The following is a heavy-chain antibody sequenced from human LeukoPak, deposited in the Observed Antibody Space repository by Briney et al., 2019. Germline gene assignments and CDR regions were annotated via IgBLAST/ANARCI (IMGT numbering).Heavy chain of an antibody. D-gene: IGHD3-16*01. CDR3: AKGRESWGGDYLDS. CDR2: IGSSGGT. CDR1: GFTFSSYA. Sequence: GGSLRLSCAASGFTFSSYAMNWVRQAPGKGLEWVSVIGSSGGTFYAESVKGRFTISRDTSKNMVFLQMSSLRADDSAVYHCAKGRESWGGDYLDSWGQGTLVTVSS. V-gene: IGHV3-23*01. J-gene: IGHJ4*02.